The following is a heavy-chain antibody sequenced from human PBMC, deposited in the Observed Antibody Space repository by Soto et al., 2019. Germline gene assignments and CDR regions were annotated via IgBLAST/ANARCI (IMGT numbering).Heavy chain of an antibody. D-gene: IGHD1-1*01. J-gene: IGHJ4*02. CDR2: IDPSDSYT. CDR1: GYSFTTYW. Sequence: EVQLVQSGAEVKKPGESLRISCQGSGYSFTTYWISWVRQMPGKGLEWMGRIDPSDSYTNYSPSFQGHVTISTDKSMSTAYLQWGSLKASDTAMYYCARSGRNWNDDYWGQGTLVTVSS. CDR3: ARSGRNWNDDY. V-gene: IGHV5-10-1*01.